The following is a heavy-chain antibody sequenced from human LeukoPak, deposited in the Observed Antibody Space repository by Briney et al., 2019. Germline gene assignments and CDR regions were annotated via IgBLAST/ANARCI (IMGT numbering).Heavy chain of an antibody. J-gene: IGHJ6*03. CDR3: ARLWGYYYMDG. Sequence: PSETLSLTCAVSGGSISSSYWWSWVRQPPGKGLEWIGEVYHSGSTNYSPSLKSRVTLSVDKSKNQFSLRLSSVTAADTALYYCARLWGYYYMDGWGKGTTVTISS. V-gene: IGHV4-4*02. CDR1: GGSISSSYW. CDR2: VYHSGST. D-gene: IGHD7-27*01.